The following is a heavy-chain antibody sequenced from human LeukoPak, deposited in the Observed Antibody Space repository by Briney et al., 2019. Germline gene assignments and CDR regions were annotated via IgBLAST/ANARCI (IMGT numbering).Heavy chain of an antibody. CDR3: AKGSYYDSSGYYYFDY. Sequence: GGSLRLSCAASGFTFSSYTMNWVRQAPGKGLEWVSGISASSSIYYADSVKGRFTISRDNSKNTLYLQVNSLRADDTAVYYCAKGSYYDSSGYYYFDYWGQGTLVTVSS. J-gene: IGHJ4*02. D-gene: IGHD3-22*01. CDR1: GFTFSSYT. V-gene: IGHV3-23*01. CDR2: ISASSSI.